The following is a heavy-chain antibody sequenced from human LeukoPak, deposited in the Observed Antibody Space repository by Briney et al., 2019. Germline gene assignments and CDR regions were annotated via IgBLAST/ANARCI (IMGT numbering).Heavy chain of an antibody. D-gene: IGHD2-15*01. CDR3: ARDRRVVVAASNWFDP. Sequence: ASVKVSCKASGYTFTSYGISWVRPAPGQGLACMGWISAYNVNTNYAQKLQGRVTMTTDTSTSTAYMELRSLRSDDTAVYYCARDRRVVVAASNWFDPWGQGTLVTVSS. CDR1: GYTFTSYG. J-gene: IGHJ5*02. V-gene: IGHV1-18*01. CDR2: ISAYNVNT.